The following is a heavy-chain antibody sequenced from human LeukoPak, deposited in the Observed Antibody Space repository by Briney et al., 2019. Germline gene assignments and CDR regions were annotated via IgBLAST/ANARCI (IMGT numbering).Heavy chain of an antibody. J-gene: IGHJ6*02. CDR1: GFTLSSYA. V-gene: IGHV3-23*01. CDR2: ITRGGTT. Sequence: GGSLRLSCAASGFTLSSYAMSGARQAPGKGLEWVSGITRGGTTNHADSVRGRFTISRDKSRNTLYLQMNSLRVEDTAIYHCAKGFGMDVWGQGTTVTVSS. CDR3: AKGFGMDV.